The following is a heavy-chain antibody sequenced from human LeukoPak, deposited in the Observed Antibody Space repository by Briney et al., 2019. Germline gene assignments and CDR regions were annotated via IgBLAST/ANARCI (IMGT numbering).Heavy chain of an antibody. CDR2: MNPNSGNT. J-gene: IGHJ6*03. Sequence: GASVKVSCKASGYTFTSYDINWVRQATGQGLEWMGWMNPNSGNTGYAQKFQGRVTMTRNTSISTAYMELSSLRSEDTAVYYCATGNPFNHDWFDYHYYMDVWGKGTTVTVFS. D-gene: IGHD3-9*01. CDR1: GYTFTSYD. CDR3: ATGNPFNHDWFDYHYYMDV. V-gene: IGHV1-8*01.